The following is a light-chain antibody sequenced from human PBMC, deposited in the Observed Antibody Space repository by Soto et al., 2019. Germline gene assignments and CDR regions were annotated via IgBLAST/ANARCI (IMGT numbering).Light chain of an antibody. CDR1: KSINYW. CDR3: QHCNCYLEA. CDR2: DSS. V-gene: IGKV1-5*01. Sequence: DIRMTHSHSTLSASVGNRATITCGDSKSINYWVGWYQQKPREAPTLLICDSSSLEGGVPSRVSGSGSGTEFTLTISMLQADDFVTYYCQHCNCYLEAFGQGTKVDIK. J-gene: IGKJ1*01.